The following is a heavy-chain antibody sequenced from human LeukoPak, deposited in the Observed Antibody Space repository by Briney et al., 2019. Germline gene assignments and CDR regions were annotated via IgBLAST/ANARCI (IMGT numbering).Heavy chain of an antibody. Sequence: PGGSLRLSCAASGFTFSSYGMHWVRQAPGKGLERVAVVWYDGSNKYYADSVKGRFTISRDNSKNTLYLQMNSLRAEDTAVYYCASGGRDGYNGAFDIWGQGTMVTVSS. J-gene: IGHJ3*02. CDR3: ASGGRDGYNGAFDI. D-gene: IGHD5-24*01. CDR2: VWYDGSNK. CDR1: GFTFSSYG. V-gene: IGHV3-33*01.